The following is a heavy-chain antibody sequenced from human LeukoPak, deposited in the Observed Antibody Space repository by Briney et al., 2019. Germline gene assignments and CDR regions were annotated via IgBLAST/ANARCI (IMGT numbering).Heavy chain of an antibody. Sequence: SETLPLTCTVSGGSISSGAYYWSWIRQPPGKGLEWIGSIYHSGSTYYNPSLKSRVTISVDTSKNQFSLKLSSVTAADTAGYYCARASRQGGRPGYYFDYWGQGTLVTVSS. CDR3: ARASRQGGRPGYYFDY. CDR2: IYHSGST. D-gene: IGHD2-15*01. V-gene: IGHV4-39*07. CDR1: GGSISSGAYY. J-gene: IGHJ4*02.